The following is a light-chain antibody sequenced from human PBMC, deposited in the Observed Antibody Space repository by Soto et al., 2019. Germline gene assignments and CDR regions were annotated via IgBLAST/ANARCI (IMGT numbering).Light chain of an antibody. CDR2: GAS. V-gene: IGKV3-20*01. Sequence: EIVLTQSPGTLSLSPGERATLSCRASQSVTASYLAWYHQKPGQAPRLLIYGASSRATGIPDRFSGSGSGKDFTLIINRVEPEDYAVYYCQQYGSSPLTFGGGTKVEIK. J-gene: IGKJ4*01. CDR1: QSVTASY. CDR3: QQYGSSPLT.